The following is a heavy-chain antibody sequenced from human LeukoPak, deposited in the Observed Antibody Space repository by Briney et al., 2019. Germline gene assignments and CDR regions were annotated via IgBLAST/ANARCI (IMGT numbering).Heavy chain of an antibody. CDR1: GGSNTSYY. J-gene: IGHJ3*02. Sequence: PSETLSLTCTVSGGSNTSYYWSWIRQPPGKGLEWIGHISYSGSTNYSPSLKSRVTISVDTSKNQFSLKLSSVTAADTAVYYCARDGGRTSSDAVEIWGQGTMVTVSS. V-gene: IGHV4-59*12. CDR2: ISYSGST. D-gene: IGHD2-2*01. CDR3: ARDGGRTSSDAVEI.